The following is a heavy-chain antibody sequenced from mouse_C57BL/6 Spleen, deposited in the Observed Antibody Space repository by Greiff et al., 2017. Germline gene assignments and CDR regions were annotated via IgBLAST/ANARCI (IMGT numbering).Heavy chain of an antibody. V-gene: IGHV1-55*01. Sequence: VQLKQPGAELVKPGASVKMSCKASGYTFTSYWITWVKQRPGQGLEWIGDIYPGSGSTNYNEKFKSKATLTVDTSSSTAYMQLSSLTSEDSAVYYCARTSYGSSLDYWGQGTTLTVSS. D-gene: IGHD1-1*01. CDR1: GYTFTSYW. J-gene: IGHJ2*01. CDR3: ARTSYGSSLDY. CDR2: IYPGSGST.